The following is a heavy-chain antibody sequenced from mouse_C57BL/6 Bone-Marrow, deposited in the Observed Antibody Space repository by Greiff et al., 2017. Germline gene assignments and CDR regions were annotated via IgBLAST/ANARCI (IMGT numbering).Heavy chain of an antibody. J-gene: IGHJ4*01. Sequence: QVTLKESGPGILQPSQTLSLTCSFSGFSLRTFGMGVGWIRQPSGKGLEWLAHIWWDDDKYYNPALQSRLTISKANPQNQVFLQTANLDTADTATYYCARIDDYYGPSWENAMDYWGQGTSVTVSS. CDR3: ARIDDYYGPSWENAMDY. CDR1: GFSLRTFGMG. CDR2: IWWDDDK. D-gene: IGHD1-2*01. V-gene: IGHV8-8*01.